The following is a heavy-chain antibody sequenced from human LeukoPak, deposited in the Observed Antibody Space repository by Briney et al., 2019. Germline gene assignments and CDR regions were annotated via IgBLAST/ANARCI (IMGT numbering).Heavy chain of an antibody. V-gene: IGHV3-48*01. CDR3: ARDTALVRGGITYYYMDV. CDR2: ISSSSSTI. D-gene: IGHD3-10*01. CDR1: EFTFSGYS. Sequence: GGSLRLSCAASEFTFSGYSMNWVRQAPGKGLERVSYISSSSSTIYYADSVKGRFTISRDNAQNSLYLQMNSLRVEDTAVYYCARDTALVRGGITYYYMDVWGKGTTVTVSS. J-gene: IGHJ6*03.